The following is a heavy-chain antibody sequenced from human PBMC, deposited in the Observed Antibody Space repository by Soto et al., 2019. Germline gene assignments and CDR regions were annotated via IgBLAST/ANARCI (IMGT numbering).Heavy chain of an antibody. V-gene: IGHV4-31*03. CDR3: ARGRGLEWLLYKYFDY. CDR2: IYYSGST. D-gene: IGHD3-3*01. Sequence: TLSLTCTVSGGSISSGGYYWSWIRQHPGKGLEWIGYIYYSGSTYYNPSLKSRVTISVDTSKNQFSLKLSSVTAADTAVYYCARGRGLEWLLYKYFDYWGQGTLVTVSS. CDR1: GGSISSGGYY. J-gene: IGHJ4*02.